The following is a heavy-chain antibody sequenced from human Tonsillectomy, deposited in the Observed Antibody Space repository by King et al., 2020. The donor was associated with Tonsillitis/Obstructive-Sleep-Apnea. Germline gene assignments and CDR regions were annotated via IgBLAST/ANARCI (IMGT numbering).Heavy chain of an antibody. V-gene: IGHV5-51*01. CDR2: IYPGDSDT. CDR3: ASPSSPETTDALDI. Sequence: VQLVESGAEVKKPGEALKISFKGSGYSFTSYWIGWVRQIPGKGLEWMWIIYPGDSDTRYSLSFQGQVTISADKSISTAYLQWSTLKASDTAMYYCASPSSPETTDALDIWGQGTMVTVSS. CDR1: GYSFTSYW. D-gene: IGHD1-7*01. J-gene: IGHJ3*02.